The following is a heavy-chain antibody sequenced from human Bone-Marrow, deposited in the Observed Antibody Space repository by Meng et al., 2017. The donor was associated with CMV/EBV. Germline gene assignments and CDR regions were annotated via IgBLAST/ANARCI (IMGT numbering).Heavy chain of an antibody. CDR1: GFTFSSYA. Sequence: GESLKISCAASGFTFSSYAMSWVRQAPGKGLEWVSSISSSSSYIYYADSVKGRFTISRDNAKNSLYLQMNSLRAEDTAVYYCARAALYGDYSGFDYWGQGTLVTVSS. J-gene: IGHJ4*02. CDR2: ISSSSSYI. D-gene: IGHD4-17*01. CDR3: ARAALYGDYSGFDY. V-gene: IGHV3-21*01.